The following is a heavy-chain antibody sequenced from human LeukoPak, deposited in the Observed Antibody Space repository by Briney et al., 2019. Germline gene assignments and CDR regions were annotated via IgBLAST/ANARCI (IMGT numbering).Heavy chain of an antibody. Sequence: GGSLRLSCAASGFPFSMVWMHWVRQAPGKGLVWVARITSDGSVTTYADSVRGRFTISRDNAKNTLCLQMNSLSAEDTAVYYCTKDSSIAFGSGRVSWFDPWGQGTLVTVSS. CDR1: GFPFSMVW. V-gene: IGHV3-74*01. D-gene: IGHD3-10*01. CDR2: ITSDGSVT. CDR3: TKDSSIAFGSGRVSWFDP. J-gene: IGHJ5*02.